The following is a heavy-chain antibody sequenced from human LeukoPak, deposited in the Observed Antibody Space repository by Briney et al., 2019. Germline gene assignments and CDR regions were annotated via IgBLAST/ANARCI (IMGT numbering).Heavy chain of an antibody. CDR3: AKHYGSGTYYNYFTY. Sequence: PGGSLRLSCAASGFTFSSHAMNWVRQAPGKGLEWVSVTSASGGSTNHADSVKGRFTISRDNSKNTLYLQMNSLRAEDTATYYCAKHYGSGTYYNYFTYCGQGTLVSVSS. D-gene: IGHD3-10*01. CDR2: TSASGGST. V-gene: IGHV3-23*01. CDR1: GFTFSSHA. J-gene: IGHJ4*02.